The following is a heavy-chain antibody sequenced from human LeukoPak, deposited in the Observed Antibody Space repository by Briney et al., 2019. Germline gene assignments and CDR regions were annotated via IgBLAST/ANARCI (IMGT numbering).Heavy chain of an antibody. D-gene: IGHD3-16*01. V-gene: IGHV3-53*01. CDR1: GFTVSSNY. J-gene: IGHJ3*02. Sequence: GGSLRLSCAASGFTVSSNYMSWVRQAPGKGLEWVSVIYSGGSTYYADSVKGRFTISRDNSKNTLYLQMNSLRAEDTAVYYCARDALGDDAFDIWGQGTMVTVSS. CDR3: ARDALGDDAFDI. CDR2: IYSGGST.